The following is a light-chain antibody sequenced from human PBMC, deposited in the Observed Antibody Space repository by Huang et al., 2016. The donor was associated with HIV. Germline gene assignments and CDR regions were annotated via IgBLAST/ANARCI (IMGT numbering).Light chain of an antibody. CDR1: QSVSVN. CDR3: QQYNNGPPWT. J-gene: IGKJ1*01. V-gene: IGKV3-15*01. CDR2: SAS. Sequence: EIVMTQSPATLSVTPGEGATLSCRATQSVSVNLAWYQQKPGQAPRLLIRSASPRAPGIPVRFSGGGSGTEFTLTISRLQSEDSAVYYCQQYNNGPPWTFGQGTKVEIK.